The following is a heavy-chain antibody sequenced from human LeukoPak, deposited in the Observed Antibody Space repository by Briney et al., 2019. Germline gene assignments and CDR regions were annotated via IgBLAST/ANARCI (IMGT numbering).Heavy chain of an antibody. Sequence: ASVKVSCKASGYTFTSYDINWVRQATGQGLVWMGWMNPNSGNTGYAQKFQGRVTMTRNTSISTAYMELSSLRSEDTAVYYCARGYDSSGYYFDYWGQGTLVTVSS. CDR3: ARGYDSSGYYFDY. CDR1: GYTFTSYD. V-gene: IGHV1-8*01. D-gene: IGHD3-22*01. J-gene: IGHJ4*02. CDR2: MNPNSGNT.